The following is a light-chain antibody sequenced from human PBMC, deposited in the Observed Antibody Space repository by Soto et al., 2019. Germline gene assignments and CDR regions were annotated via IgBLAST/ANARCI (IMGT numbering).Light chain of an antibody. CDR3: PHANSFPIT. V-gene: IGKV1D-12*01. J-gene: IGKJ5*01. Sequence: DIQMTQSPSSVSASVVDRVTITCRASQGIRSWLAWYQQNPGKAPKLLIYAPSSLQSGVPSRFIGSGSWTDFTRTISSLQPEDFAADYWPHANSFPITCGKGTRLEIK. CDR1: QGIRSW. CDR2: APS.